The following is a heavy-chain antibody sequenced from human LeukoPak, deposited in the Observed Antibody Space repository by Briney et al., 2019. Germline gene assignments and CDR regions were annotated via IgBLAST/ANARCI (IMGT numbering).Heavy chain of an antibody. Sequence: ASVKVSCKASGYTFTSYGISWVRQAPGQGLEWMGWISAYNGNTNYAQKLQGRVTMATDTSTSTAYMELSSLRSENTAVYYCARDQSGGATDLLNYWGQGTLVTVSS. CDR2: ISAYNGNT. CDR3: ARDQSGGATDLLNY. J-gene: IGHJ4*02. V-gene: IGHV1-18*01. D-gene: IGHD3-16*01. CDR1: GYTFTSYG.